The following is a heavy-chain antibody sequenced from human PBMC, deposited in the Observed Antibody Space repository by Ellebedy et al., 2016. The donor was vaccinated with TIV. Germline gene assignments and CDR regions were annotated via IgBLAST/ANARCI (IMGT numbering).Heavy chain of an antibody. J-gene: IGHJ4*02. Sequence: GESLKISCAASGFTFSSYAMHWVRQAPGKGLEWVAVISYDGSNKHYADSVKGRFTISRGNSKNTVYLQMISLRAEDTAVYHCARATMVRGGEIDYWGQGTLVTVSS. CDR1: GFTFSSYA. CDR2: ISYDGSNK. CDR3: ARATMVRGGEIDY. V-gene: IGHV3-30-3*01. D-gene: IGHD3-10*01.